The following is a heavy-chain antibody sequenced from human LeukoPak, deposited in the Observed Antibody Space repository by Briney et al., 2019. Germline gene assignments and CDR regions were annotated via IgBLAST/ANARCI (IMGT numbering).Heavy chain of an antibody. V-gene: IGHV5-51*01. CDR3: ARSLSIAVAHWFDP. D-gene: IGHD6-19*01. CDR2: IFPGDSDT. Sequence: GESLKISCKSSGYSFTSYWIGWVRQMPGKGLEWMGIIFPGDSDTRYSPSFQGQVTISADKSISTAYQQWSSLKASDTAMYYCARSLSIAVAHWFDPWGQGTLVTVSS. CDR1: GYSFTSYW. J-gene: IGHJ5*02.